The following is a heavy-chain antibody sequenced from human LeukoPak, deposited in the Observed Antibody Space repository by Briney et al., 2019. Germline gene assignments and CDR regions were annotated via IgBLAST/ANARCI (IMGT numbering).Heavy chain of an antibody. CDR3: ASRGSWGGNYFDY. J-gene: IGHJ4*02. Sequence: SVKVSCKASGGTFSSYAISWVRQAPGQGLEWMGGIIPIFGTANYAQKFQGRVTITTDESTSTAYMELSSLRSEDTAVYYYASRGSWGGNYFDYWGQGTLVTVSS. D-gene: IGHD1-26*01. CDR2: IIPIFGTA. V-gene: IGHV1-69*05. CDR1: GGTFSSYA.